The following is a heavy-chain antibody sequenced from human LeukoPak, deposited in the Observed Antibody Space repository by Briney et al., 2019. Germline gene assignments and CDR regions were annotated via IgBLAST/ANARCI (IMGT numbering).Heavy chain of an antibody. D-gene: IGHD2/OR15-2a*01. Sequence: GGSLRLSCVASGFTFSNFALSWVRQSPGRGLEWVSAISGGGDGKYYADSVKGRFTISRDNSKNTLYLQMDSLRAEDTAVYSCARAAGVDSATAYYWYFDLWGRGTLVTVSS. V-gene: IGHV3-23*01. CDR1: GFTFSNFA. J-gene: IGHJ2*01. CDR3: ARAAGVDSATAYYWYFDL. CDR2: ISGGGDGK.